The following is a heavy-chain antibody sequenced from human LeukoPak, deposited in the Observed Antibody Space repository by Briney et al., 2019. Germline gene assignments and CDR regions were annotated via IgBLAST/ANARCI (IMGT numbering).Heavy chain of an antibody. Sequence: SDTLSLTCTVSGGSLSRYHWSWSRQPPRQGLVWGGDIYYSGRTNYNPSLKSRVTISVDTSKDQFSLKLSSVTAAATAVYYCARAAFSTYYDFWSGPEDWFDPWGQGTLVTVSS. CDR2: IYYSGRT. D-gene: IGHD3-3*01. CDR3: ARAAFSTYYDFWSGPEDWFDP. CDR1: GGSLSRYH. J-gene: IGHJ5*02. V-gene: IGHV4-59*08.